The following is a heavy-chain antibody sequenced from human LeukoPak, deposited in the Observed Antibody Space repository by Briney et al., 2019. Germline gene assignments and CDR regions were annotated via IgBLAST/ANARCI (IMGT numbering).Heavy chain of an antibody. Sequence: GGSLRLSCAASGFTFNTYWMSWVRQAPGKGLEWVANINEDGGEKYYVDSVKGRIIISRDNARNSLYLQMNSPRAEDTAVYYCAREYCSGGSCYALDYWGQGTLVTVSS. V-gene: IGHV3-7*01. CDR2: INEDGGEK. J-gene: IGHJ4*02. D-gene: IGHD2-15*01. CDR1: GFTFNTYW. CDR3: AREYCSGGSCYALDY.